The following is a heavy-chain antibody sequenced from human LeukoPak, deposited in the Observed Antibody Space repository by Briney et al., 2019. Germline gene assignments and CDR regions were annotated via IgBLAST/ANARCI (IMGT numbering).Heavy chain of an antibody. CDR1: GGSFSGYY. CDR2: INHSGIT. Sequence: AETLSLTRAVYGGSFSGYYWSWIRQPPGKGLEWMGEINHSGITNYNPSIKSRVTISVDTSKNQFSLKLSSVTAADTAVYYCARGTMTTVTYYFDNWGQGTLGTVSS. V-gene: IGHV4-34*01. J-gene: IGHJ4*02. CDR3: ARGTMTTVTYYFDN. D-gene: IGHD4-17*01.